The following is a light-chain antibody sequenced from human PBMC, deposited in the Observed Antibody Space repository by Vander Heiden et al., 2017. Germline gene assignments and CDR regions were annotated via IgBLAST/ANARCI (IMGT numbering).Light chain of an antibody. J-gene: IGKJ2*02. CDR3: QQLNSYPRT. CDR1: QGISSY. V-gene: IGKV1-9*01. Sequence: IQLTQSPSSLSASVGDRVTITCRASQGISSYLAWYQQKPGQAPKLLIYAASTLQSGVPSRFSGSGSGTDFTLTISSLQPEDFATYYCQQLNSYPRTFGQGTKLEIK. CDR2: AAS.